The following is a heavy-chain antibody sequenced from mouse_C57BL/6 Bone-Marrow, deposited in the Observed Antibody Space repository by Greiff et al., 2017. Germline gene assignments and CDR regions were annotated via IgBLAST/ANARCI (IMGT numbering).Heavy chain of an antibody. Sequence: VQLQQSGTVLARPGASVKMSCKTSGYTFTSYWMHWVKQRPGQGLEWIGAIYPGNSDTSYNQKFKGKAKLTAVTSASTASMELSSLTNEDSAVYYCTRSPYYYGSSLDWFAYWGQGTLVTVSA. J-gene: IGHJ3*01. V-gene: IGHV1-5*01. D-gene: IGHD1-1*01. CDR1: GYTFTSYW. CDR3: TRSPYYYGSSLDWFAY. CDR2: IYPGNSDT.